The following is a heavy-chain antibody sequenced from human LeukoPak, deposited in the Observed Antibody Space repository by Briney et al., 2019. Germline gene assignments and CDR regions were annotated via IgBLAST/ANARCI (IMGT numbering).Heavy chain of an antibody. CDR2: ISSSSSYI. J-gene: IGHJ6*03. CDR1: GFTFSSYS. CDR3: ARDSSPDVVVTAFFYYYYYYMDV. V-gene: IGHV3-21*01. D-gene: IGHD2-21*02. Sequence: GGSLRLSCAASGFTFSSYSMNWVRQAPGKGLEWVSSISSSSSYIYYADSVKGRFTISRDNAKNSLYLQMNSLRAEDTAVYYCARDSSPDVVVTAFFYYYYYYMDVWGKGTTVTVSS.